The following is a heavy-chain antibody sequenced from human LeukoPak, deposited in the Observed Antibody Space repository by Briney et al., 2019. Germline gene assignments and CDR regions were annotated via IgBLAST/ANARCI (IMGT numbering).Heavy chain of an antibody. CDR1: GFTFSHYN. D-gene: IGHD6-13*01. CDR3: AREPTYSSSWYSSCDY. J-gene: IGHJ4*02. V-gene: IGHV3-48*01. Sequence: GGSLRLSCAASGFTFSHYNMNWVRQAPGKGLEWVSYITGGSSTIYYADSVKGRFTISRDNAKNSLYLQMNSLRAEDTAVYYCAREPTYSSSWYSSCDYWGQGTLVTVSS. CDR2: ITGGSSTI.